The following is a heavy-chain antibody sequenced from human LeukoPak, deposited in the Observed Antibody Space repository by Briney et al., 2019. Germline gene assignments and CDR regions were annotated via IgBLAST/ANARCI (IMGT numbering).Heavy chain of an antibody. V-gene: IGHV4-39*01. CDR1: GGSISSSSYY. CDR3: ARHAKASQPDVDIMATAKH. CDR2: IYYSGST. D-gene: IGHD5-12*01. Sequence: PSETLSLTCTVSGGSISSSSYYWGWIRQPPGKGLEWIGSIYYSGSTYYNPSLKSRVTISVDTSKNQFSLKLSSVTAADTAVYYCARHAKASQPDVDIMATAKHRGQGTLVTVSS. J-gene: IGHJ1*01.